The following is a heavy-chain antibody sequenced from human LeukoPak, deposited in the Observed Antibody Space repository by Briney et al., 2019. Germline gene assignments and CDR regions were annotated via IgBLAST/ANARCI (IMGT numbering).Heavy chain of an antibody. CDR3: ARDPLETYYYYYYMDV. V-gene: IGHV1-18*01. Sequence: ASVKVSCKASGYTFTSYGISWVRQAPGQGLEWMGWISAYNGNTNYAQKLQGRVTMTTDTSTSTAYMELRSLRSDDTAVYYCARDPLETYYYYYYMDVWGKGTTVTVSS. D-gene: IGHD1-1*01. CDR1: GYTFTSYG. CDR2: ISAYNGNT. J-gene: IGHJ6*03.